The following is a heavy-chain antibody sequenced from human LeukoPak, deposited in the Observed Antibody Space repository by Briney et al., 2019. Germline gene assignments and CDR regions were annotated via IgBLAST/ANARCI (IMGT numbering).Heavy chain of an antibody. J-gene: IGHJ5*02. Sequence: SETLSLTCTVSGDSISSYYWSWVRQPPGKGLEWIGYIYYSGSTNYKPSLKSRVTISVDTSKNQFSLKLSSVTAADTAVYYCARGGYYGSGNDFRFDPWGQGTLVTVSS. CDR1: GDSISSYY. D-gene: IGHD3-10*01. CDR2: IYYSGST. V-gene: IGHV4-59*01. CDR3: ARGGYYGSGNDFRFDP.